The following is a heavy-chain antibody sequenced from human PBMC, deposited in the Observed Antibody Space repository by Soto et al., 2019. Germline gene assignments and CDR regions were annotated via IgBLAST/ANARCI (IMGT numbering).Heavy chain of an antibody. CDR2: IYPGDSDT. J-gene: IGHJ4*02. CDR1: GYSFTSYW. Sequence: LGESLKISCKGSGYSFTSYWIGWVRQMPGKGLEWMGIIYPGDSDTRYSLSFQGQVTISADKSISTAYLQWSSLKASDTAMYYCARVEGPYYYGSETMNSYFDYWGQGTLVTVSS. CDR3: ARVEGPYYYGSETMNSYFDY. V-gene: IGHV5-51*01. D-gene: IGHD3-10*01.